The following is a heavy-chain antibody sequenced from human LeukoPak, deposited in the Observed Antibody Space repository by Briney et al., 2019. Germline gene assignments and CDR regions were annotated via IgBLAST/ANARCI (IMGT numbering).Heavy chain of an antibody. CDR3: AKDLGYSGSYYVVWYYYYYMDV. Sequence: GGSLRLSCAASGFTFSDYTMHWVRQAPGKGLEWVAVISYDGSNKHYADSVKGRFTISRDNSKNTLYLQMNSLRAEDTAVYYCAKDLGYSGSYYVVWYYYYYMDVWGKGTTVTVSS. D-gene: IGHD1-26*01. J-gene: IGHJ6*03. CDR1: GFTFSDYT. CDR2: ISYDGSNK. V-gene: IGHV3-30*04.